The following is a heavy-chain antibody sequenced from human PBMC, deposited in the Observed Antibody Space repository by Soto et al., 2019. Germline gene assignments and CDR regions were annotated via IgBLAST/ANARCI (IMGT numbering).Heavy chain of an antibody. CDR1: GCSISSYY. Sequence: SETLSLTCTVSGCSISSYYWSWIRQPPGKGLEWIGYIYYSGSTNYNPSLKSRVTISVDTSKNQFSLKLSSVTAADTAVYYCARSVAGSSTGYYYYGMDVWGQGTTVTVSS. J-gene: IGHJ6*02. D-gene: IGHD6-19*01. CDR3: ARSVAGSSTGYYYYGMDV. CDR2: IYYSGST. V-gene: IGHV4-59*01.